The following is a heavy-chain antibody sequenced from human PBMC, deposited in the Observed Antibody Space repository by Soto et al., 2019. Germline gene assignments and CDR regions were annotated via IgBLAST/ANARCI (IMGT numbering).Heavy chain of an antibody. Sequence: GGSLRLSCAASGFTFSSYAMRWVRQAPGKGLEWVSAISGSGDSTYYADSVKGRFTISRDNSKNTLYLQMNSLRAEDTAVYYCARRGPGTYFDYWGQGTLVTVSS. V-gene: IGHV3-23*01. CDR1: GFTFSSYA. D-gene: IGHD6-13*01. CDR3: ARRGPGTYFDY. J-gene: IGHJ4*02. CDR2: ISGSGDST.